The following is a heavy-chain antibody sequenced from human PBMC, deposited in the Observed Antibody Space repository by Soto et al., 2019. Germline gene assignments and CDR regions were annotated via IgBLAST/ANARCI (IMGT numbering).Heavy chain of an antibody. J-gene: IGHJ6*02. CDR1: GFTFTTST. CDR2: IAVGSGRA. V-gene: IGHV1-58*02. Sequence: SVKVSCKTSGFTFTTSTIQWVRQARGQRPEWIRYIAVGSGRANYPENFQERVTFNTDLSRSTAYMELSSLRSEDTAVYYCAADAPPSCDWTGYPYYYFSMDVWFQGTTVTVSS. D-gene: IGHD3-3*01. CDR3: AADAPPSCDWTGYPYYYFSMDV.